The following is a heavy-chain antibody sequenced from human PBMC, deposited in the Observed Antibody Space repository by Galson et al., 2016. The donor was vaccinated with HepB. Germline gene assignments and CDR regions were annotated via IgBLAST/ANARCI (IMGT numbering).Heavy chain of an antibody. D-gene: IGHD1-26*01. V-gene: IGHV3-30*04. Sequence: SLRLSCAASGFIFSNYAVLWVRQAPGKGSEWVAVISEDGSSRHYIASVEGRFTVSRDNSKNTFYLQMNSLRAEDRAVYYCAKAALVGPTYPLEFWGPGTLVTVSS. CDR1: GFIFSNYA. CDR3: AKAALVGPTYPLEF. J-gene: IGHJ4*02. CDR2: ISEDGSSR.